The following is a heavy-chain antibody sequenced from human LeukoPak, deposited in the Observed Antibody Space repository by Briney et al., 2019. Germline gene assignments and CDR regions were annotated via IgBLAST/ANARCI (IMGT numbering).Heavy chain of an antibody. CDR1: GGSISSSY. J-gene: IGHJ3*02. CDR3: AREMSTGDAFDI. D-gene: IGHD5/OR15-5a*01. V-gene: IGHV4-59*12. Sequence: SETLSLTCTVSGGSISSSYWSWIRQPPGKGLEWIGSIYHSGSTYYNPSLKSRVTISVDTSKNQFSLKLSSVTAADTAVYYCAREMSTGDAFDIWGQGTMVTVSS. CDR2: IYHSGST.